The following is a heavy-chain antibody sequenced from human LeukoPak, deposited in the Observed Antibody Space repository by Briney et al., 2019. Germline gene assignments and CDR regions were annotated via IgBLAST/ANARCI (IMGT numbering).Heavy chain of an antibody. Sequence: GGSLRLSCAASGFTFSSYSMNWVRQAPGKGLEWVSVIYSGGSTYYADSVKGRFTISRDNSKNTLYLQMNSLRAEDTAVYYCATVLRYFDWLSTGYFDYWGQGTLVTVSS. V-gene: IGHV3-66*01. CDR3: ATVLRYFDWLSTGYFDY. CDR1: GFTFSSYS. CDR2: IYSGGST. D-gene: IGHD3-9*01. J-gene: IGHJ4*02.